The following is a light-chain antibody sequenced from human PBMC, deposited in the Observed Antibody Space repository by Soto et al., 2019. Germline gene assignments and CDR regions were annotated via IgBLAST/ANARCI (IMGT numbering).Light chain of an antibody. CDR3: CSYAGSSWV. J-gene: IGLJ3*02. V-gene: IGLV2-23*01. CDR1: SSDVGSYNL. Sequence: QSVLTQPASVSGSPGQSITISCTGTSSDVGSYNLVSWYQQHPGKAPKLMIYEGSKRPSGVSNRFSGSKSGNTASLTISGLXAXDEADYYCCSYAGSSWVFGGGTKLTVL. CDR2: EGS.